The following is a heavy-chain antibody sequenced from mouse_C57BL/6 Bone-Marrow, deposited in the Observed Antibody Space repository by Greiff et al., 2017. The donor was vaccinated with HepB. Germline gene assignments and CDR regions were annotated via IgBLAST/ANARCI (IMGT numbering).Heavy chain of an antibody. J-gene: IGHJ3*01. CDR2: IYPRSGNT. D-gene: IGHD2-4*01. CDR1: GYTFTSYG. CDR3: ARAYYDYGWFAY. Sequence: LVESGAELARPGASVKLSCKASGYTFTSYGISWVKQRTGQGLEWIGEIYPRSGNTYYNEKFKGKATLTADKSSSTAYMELRSLTSEDSAVYFCARAYYDYGWFAYWGRGTLVTVSA. V-gene: IGHV1-81*01.